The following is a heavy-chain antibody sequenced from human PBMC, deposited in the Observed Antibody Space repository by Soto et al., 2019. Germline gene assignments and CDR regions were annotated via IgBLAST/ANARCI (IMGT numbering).Heavy chain of an antibody. V-gene: IGHV1-18*01. D-gene: IGHD3-9*01. Sequence: ASVKVSCKASGYTFTSYGISWVRQAPGQGLEWIGWISAYNGNTNYAQKLQGRVTMTTDTSTSTAYMELRSLRSDDTAVYYCAFRSEYYDILTGYYPDFDYWGQGTLVTV. CDR1: GYTFTSYG. CDR3: AFRSEYYDILTGYYPDFDY. J-gene: IGHJ4*02. CDR2: ISAYNGNT.